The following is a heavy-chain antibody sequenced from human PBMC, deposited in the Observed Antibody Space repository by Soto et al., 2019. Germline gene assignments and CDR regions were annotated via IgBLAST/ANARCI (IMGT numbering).Heavy chain of an antibody. V-gene: IGHV3-30*18. Sequence: QVQLVESGGGVVQPGRSLRLSCAASGFTFSSYGMHWVRQAPGKGLEWVAVISYDGSNKYYADSVKGRFTISRDNSKNTLYLQMNSLRAEDTAVYYCAKDPQKGYSSGWYLGVLDYWGQGTLVTVSS. D-gene: IGHD6-19*01. J-gene: IGHJ4*02. CDR3: AKDPQKGYSSGWYLGVLDY. CDR2: ISYDGSNK. CDR1: GFTFSSYG.